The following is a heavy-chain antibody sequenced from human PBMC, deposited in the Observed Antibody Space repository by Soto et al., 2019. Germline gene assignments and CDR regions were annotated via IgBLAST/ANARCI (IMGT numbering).Heavy chain of an antibody. D-gene: IGHD3-22*01. V-gene: IGHV3-30*03. Sequence: GGSLRLSCEASGFTFSTYGMHWVRQAPGKGLEWVAVISYDGNHKYYADTVKGRFTISRDSSKNTLYVQMGSLRVEDTAMYYCAIVPSAFYYYDTTGPQNWFDPWGQGTLVTVSS. CDR2: ISYDGNHK. J-gene: IGHJ5*02. CDR1: GFTFSTYG. CDR3: AIVPSAFYYYDTTGPQNWFDP.